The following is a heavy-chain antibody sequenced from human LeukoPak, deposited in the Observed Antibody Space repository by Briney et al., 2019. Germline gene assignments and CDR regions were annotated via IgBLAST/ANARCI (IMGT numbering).Heavy chain of an antibody. Sequence: GESLKISCKGSGYSFTTYWISWVRQMPGKGLEWMGRIDPSDSYTNYSPSFQGHVTISADKSISTAYLQWSSLKASDTAMYYCARHRVGQLCYFDYWGQGTLLTVSS. V-gene: IGHV5-10-1*01. J-gene: IGHJ4*02. CDR1: GYSFTTYW. D-gene: IGHD2-21*01. CDR3: ARHRVGQLCYFDY. CDR2: IDPSDSYT.